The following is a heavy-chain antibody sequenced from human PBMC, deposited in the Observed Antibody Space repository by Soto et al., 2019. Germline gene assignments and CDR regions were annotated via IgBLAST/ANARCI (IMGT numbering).Heavy chain of an antibody. D-gene: IGHD3-10*01. Sequence: EVQLVESGGGLAPPGGSLRLSCVASGFTFTTFWMSWVRQAPGKGLDWVANIRQDGGAQYYVDSVKGRFTISRDNAKNSVYLQMDSLGAEDTAVYYCVRGGHGSGSYLGSYWGQGILVTVSS. V-gene: IGHV3-7*03. CDR3: VRGGHGSGSYLGSY. J-gene: IGHJ4*02. CDR2: IRQDGGAQ. CDR1: GFTFTTFW.